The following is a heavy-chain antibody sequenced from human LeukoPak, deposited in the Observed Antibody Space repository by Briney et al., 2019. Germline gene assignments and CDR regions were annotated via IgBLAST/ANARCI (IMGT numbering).Heavy chain of an antibody. CDR1: GGSISSCY. D-gene: IGHD4-17*01. J-gene: IGHJ6*02. CDR3: ARLGTVTTYYYYYGMDV. CDR2: IYYSGST. Sequence: PSETLSLTCTVSGGSISSCYWSWIRQPPGKGLEWIGYIYYSGSTNYNPSLKSRVTIPVDTSKNQFSLKLSSVTAADTAVYYCARLGTVTTYYYYYGMDVWGQGTTVTVSS. V-gene: IGHV4-59*01.